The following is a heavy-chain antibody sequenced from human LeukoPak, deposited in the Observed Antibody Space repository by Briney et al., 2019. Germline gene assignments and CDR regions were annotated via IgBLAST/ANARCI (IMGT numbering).Heavy chain of an antibody. Sequence: SETLSLTCAVSGGSISSSNWWSWVRQPPGKGLEWIGEIYHSGSTNYNPSLKSRVTMSFDTSKNQSSLNLSSVTAADTAVYYCARDWGTPMAHTDHWGQGTLVTVSS. CDR1: GGSISSSNW. D-gene: IGHD5-18*01. CDR3: ARDWGTPMAHTDH. CDR2: IYHSGST. V-gene: IGHV4-4*02. J-gene: IGHJ5*02.